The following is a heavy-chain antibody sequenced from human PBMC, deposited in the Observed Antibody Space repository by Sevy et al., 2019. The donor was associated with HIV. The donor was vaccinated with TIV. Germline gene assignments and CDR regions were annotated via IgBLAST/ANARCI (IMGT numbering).Heavy chain of an antibody. J-gene: IGHJ5*02. D-gene: IGHD6-19*01. V-gene: IGHV3-21*01. CDR2: FGSSSSYI. CDR1: GFTFSSYS. Sequence: GGSLRLSCAASGFTFSSYSMNWVRRAPVKGLEWVSSFGSSSSYIDYAASVKGRFTISGDNAKNSQYLQMNSLRAEDTAVYYCARDLSSGWSGGGWFDPWGQGTLVTVSS. CDR3: ARDLSSGWSGGGWFDP.